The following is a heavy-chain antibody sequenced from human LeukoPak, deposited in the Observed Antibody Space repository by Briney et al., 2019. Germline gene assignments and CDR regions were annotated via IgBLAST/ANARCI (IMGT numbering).Heavy chain of an antibody. D-gene: IGHD3-3*01. V-gene: IGHV3-33*06. CDR1: GFTFNTYG. CDR2: IWFDGSVK. CDR3: AKDTAVQFLEPAF. Sequence: GGSLRLSCAASGFTFNTYGMHWVRQAPGKGLEWVAAIWFDGSVKHYSDAVEGRFTISRDNSLNTLYLQMNSLRVEDTAIYYCAKDTAVQFLEPAFWGQGTLVTVSS. J-gene: IGHJ4*02.